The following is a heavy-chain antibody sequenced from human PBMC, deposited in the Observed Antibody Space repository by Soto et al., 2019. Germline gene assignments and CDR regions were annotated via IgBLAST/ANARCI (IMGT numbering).Heavy chain of an antibody. V-gene: IGHV1-69*01. J-gene: IGHJ6*02. CDR3: ARVKDRDGRGWFSVRQYYYYGMDV. Sequence: QVQLVQSGAEVKKPGSSVKVSCKASGGTFSSYAISWVRQAPGQGLEWMGGIIPIFGTANYAQKFQGRVTITADESTSTAYMELSSLRSEDTAVYYCARVKDRDGRGWFSVRQYYYYGMDVWGQGTTVTVSS. CDR2: IIPIFGTA. CDR1: GGTFSSYA. D-gene: IGHD6-19*01.